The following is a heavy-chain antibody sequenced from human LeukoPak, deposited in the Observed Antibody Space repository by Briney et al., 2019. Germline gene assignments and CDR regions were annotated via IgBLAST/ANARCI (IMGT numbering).Heavy chain of an antibody. D-gene: IGHD6-19*01. CDR3: ARESGSSGWIPVLRSSPYYYYGMDV. CDR1: GYTFTSYG. J-gene: IGHJ6*02. CDR2: ISAYNGNT. V-gene: IGHV1-18*01. Sequence: GASVKVSCKASGYTFTSYGISWVRQAPGQGLEWMGWISAYNGNTNYAQKLQGRVTMTTDTSTSTAYMELRSLRSNDTAVYYCARESGSSGWIPVLRSSPYYYYGMDVWGQGTTVTVSS.